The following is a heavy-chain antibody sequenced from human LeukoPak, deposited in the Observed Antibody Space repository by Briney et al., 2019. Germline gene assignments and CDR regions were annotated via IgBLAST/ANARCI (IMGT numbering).Heavy chain of an antibody. Sequence: GGSLRLSCAASGFTFSDSYMTWVRQAPGKGVEWVAYISGSGHDINYSESAKGRFTISRDNAKNSLYLQMSSLRVEDTAVYYCARDAGRREDHWGHGTLVTVSS. CDR1: GFTFSDSY. CDR2: ISGSGHDI. V-gene: IGHV3-11*04. CDR3: ARDAGRREDH. J-gene: IGHJ4*01.